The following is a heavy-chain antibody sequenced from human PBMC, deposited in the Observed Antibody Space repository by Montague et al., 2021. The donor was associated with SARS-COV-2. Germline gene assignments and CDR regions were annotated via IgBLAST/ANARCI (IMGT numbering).Heavy chain of an antibody. V-gene: IGHV4-59*01. Sequence: SKTLSLTCIVSGGSTNYYYWSWIRQSPGKGLEWIGYMYYSGSTNYNPSLKSRVTMSIDRSKNQFSLKLRSVTAADTAVYYCARVARYCTNGVCQTYYYYGLDVWAKGPRSPSP. CDR2: MYYSGST. CDR1: GGSTNYYY. J-gene: IGHJ6*02. D-gene: IGHD2-8*01. CDR3: ARVARYCTNGVCQTYYYYGLDV.